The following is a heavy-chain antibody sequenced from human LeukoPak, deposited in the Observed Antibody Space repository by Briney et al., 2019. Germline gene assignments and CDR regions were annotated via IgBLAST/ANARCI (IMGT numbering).Heavy chain of an antibody. V-gene: IGHV4-39*01. D-gene: IGHD2-8*01. J-gene: IGHJ4*02. CDR1: GGSINSSSYY. CDR2: IYYSGST. Sequence: SETVSLTCTVSGGSINSSSYYWGWIRQPPGKGLEWIGSIYYSGSTYFNPSLKSRVTISVDTSKNQFSLKLSSVTAADTAVYYCASPAFGQLTKHNFDYWGQGTLVTVSS. CDR3: ASPAFGQLTKHNFDY.